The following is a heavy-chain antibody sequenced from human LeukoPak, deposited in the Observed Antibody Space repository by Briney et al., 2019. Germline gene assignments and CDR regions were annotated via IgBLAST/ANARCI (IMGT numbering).Heavy chain of an antibody. CDR2: IYHSGST. V-gene: IGHV4-4*02. D-gene: IGHD1-1*01. J-gene: IGHJ6*02. CDR1: GGSISSSNW. CDR3: ARSSVQLRAGMDV. Sequence: SGTLPLTCAVSGGSISSSNWWSWVRQPPGKGLEWIGEIYHSGSTNYNPSLKSRVTISVDKSKNQFSLKLSSVTAADTAVYYCARSSVQLRAGMDVWGQGTTVTVSS.